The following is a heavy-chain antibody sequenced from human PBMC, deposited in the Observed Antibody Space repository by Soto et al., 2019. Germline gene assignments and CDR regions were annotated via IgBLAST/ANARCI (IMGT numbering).Heavy chain of an antibody. J-gene: IGHJ4*02. D-gene: IGHD2-21*02. CDR3: AKSPGIVVVTASDY. CDR2: ISGSGGST. CDR1: GFTFSSYA. V-gene: IGHV3-23*01. Sequence: EVQLLESGGGLVQPGGSLRLSCAASGFTFSSYAMSWVRQAPGKGLEWVSAISGSGGSTYYADSVKGRFTISRDNSKNTLHLQMNSLRAEDTAVYYCAKSPGIVVVTASDYWGQGTLVTVSS.